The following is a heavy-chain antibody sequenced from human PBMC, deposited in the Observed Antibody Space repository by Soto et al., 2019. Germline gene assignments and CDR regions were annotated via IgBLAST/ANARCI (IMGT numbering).Heavy chain of an antibody. J-gene: IGHJ4*02. CDR1: GGSISSYY. Sequence: SETLSLTCNVSGGSISSYYWSWVRQPPGKGLEWIGYISYRGNTNYNPSLKSRVAISRDTSKNQFSLKLRSVTAADTAVYYCARHMTTVIFFDHWGQGTLVTVSS. D-gene: IGHD4-4*01. CDR2: ISYRGNT. CDR3: ARHMTTVIFFDH. V-gene: IGHV4-59*01.